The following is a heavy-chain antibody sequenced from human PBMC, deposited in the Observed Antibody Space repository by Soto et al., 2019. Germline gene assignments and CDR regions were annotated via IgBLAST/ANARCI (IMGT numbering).Heavy chain of an antibody. CDR3: GRGAYGDPVDF. V-gene: IGHV3-74*01. D-gene: IGHD4-17*01. Sequence: LRLSFAASGXTLSNYWMHWARQAPGKGLVWVSRMNPEVTTISYADSVKGRFTISRDNARDTLHLEMNSLRADDTAVYYCGRGAYGDPVDFWGQGTLVTVSS. CDR2: MNPEVTTI. CDR1: GXTLSNYW. J-gene: IGHJ4*02.